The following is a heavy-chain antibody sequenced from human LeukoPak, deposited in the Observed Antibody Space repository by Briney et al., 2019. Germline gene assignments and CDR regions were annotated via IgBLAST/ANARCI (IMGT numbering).Heavy chain of an antibody. CDR2: MHYDGSNK. V-gene: IGHV3-30*02. D-gene: IGHD6-6*01. Sequence: GGSLRLSCAASGFTFSNYGIHWARQAPGKGLEWLVFMHYDGSNKYHADSMEGRFTISRDSSKNTSYLQMNSLRIEDTAVYYCAKDQKYSSSSGVGYMDVWGKGTTVTVSS. CDR1: GFTFSNYG. CDR3: AKDQKYSSSSGVGYMDV. J-gene: IGHJ6*03.